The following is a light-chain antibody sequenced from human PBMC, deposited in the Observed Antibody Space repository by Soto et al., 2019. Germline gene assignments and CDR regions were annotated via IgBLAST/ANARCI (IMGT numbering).Light chain of an antibody. CDR3: QQLNSYPLT. V-gene: IGKV1-9*01. CDR1: QGINSY. J-gene: IGKJ4*01. Sequence: DIQLTQSPSFLSASVGDTVTVTCRASQGINSYLAWNQQRPGKAPKLLIYAASTLESGVPARFSGSGSGTEFTLTISSLQPEDFATYYCQQLNSYPLTFGGGTKVEIK. CDR2: AAS.